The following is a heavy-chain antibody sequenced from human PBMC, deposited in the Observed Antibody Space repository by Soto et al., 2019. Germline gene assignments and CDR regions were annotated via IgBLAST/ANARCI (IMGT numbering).Heavy chain of an antibody. J-gene: IGHJ5*02. Sequence: QVQLVESGGGVVQPGRSLRLSCAASGFTIRTYAMHWVRQAPGKGLEWVAMSSFDGSNKDYADSVKGRFPISRDNSKNTLFLQMNSLRVEDTAVYYCARLDDSIPTWGQGTLVTVSS. CDR2: SSFDGSNK. V-gene: IGHV3-30-3*01. CDR3: ARLDDSIPT. CDR1: GFTIRTYA. D-gene: IGHD2-21*02.